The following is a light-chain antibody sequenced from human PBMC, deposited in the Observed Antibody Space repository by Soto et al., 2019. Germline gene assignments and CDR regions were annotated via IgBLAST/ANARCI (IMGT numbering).Light chain of an antibody. CDR2: AAS. V-gene: IGKV1-12*01. CDR3: QQLDSFPLT. CDR1: QSVSNW. J-gene: IGKJ5*01. Sequence: DIQMTQSPSTLSASVGERVTITCRASQSVSNWLAWYQQKPGKAPKLLIFAASNLQSGVPVRFSGSGSGTDFILSINSLQPEDVATYYCQQLDSFPLTFGQGTRLEIK.